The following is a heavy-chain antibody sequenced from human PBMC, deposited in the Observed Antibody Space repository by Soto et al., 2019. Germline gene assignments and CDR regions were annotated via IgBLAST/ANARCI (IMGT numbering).Heavy chain of an antibody. J-gene: IGHJ6*02. CDR1: GGTFSSYA. CDR2: IIPIFGTA. CDR3: AGDIVVVPAAMSDYGIDV. Sequence: ASVKVSCKASGGTFSSYAISWVRQAPGQGIEWMGGIIPIFGTANYAQKFQGRVTITADESTSTAYMELSSLRSEDKAVYYCAGDIVVVPAAMSDYGIDVWGQGTTLTVSS. V-gene: IGHV1-69*13. D-gene: IGHD2-2*01.